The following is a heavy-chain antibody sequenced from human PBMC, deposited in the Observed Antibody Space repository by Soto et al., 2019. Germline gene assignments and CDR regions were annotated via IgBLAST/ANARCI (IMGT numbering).Heavy chain of an antibody. J-gene: IGHJ6*02. Sequence: ASVKVSCKASGGTFSSYAISWVRQAPGQGLEWMGGIIPIFGTANYAQKFQGRVTITADESTSTAYMELSSLRSEDTAVYYCARASHYYGAWSYERYYYGMDGWGQGTKVTV. V-gene: IGHV1-69*13. CDR2: IIPIFGTA. D-gene: IGHD3-10*01. CDR1: GGTFSSYA. CDR3: ARASHYYGAWSYERYYYGMDG.